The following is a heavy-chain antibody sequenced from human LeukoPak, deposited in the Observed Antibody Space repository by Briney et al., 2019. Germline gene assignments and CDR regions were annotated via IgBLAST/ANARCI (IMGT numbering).Heavy chain of an antibody. Sequence: GASVKVSCKASGGTFSSYAISWVRQAPGQGLEWMGWMNPNSGNTGYAQKFQGRVTMTRNTSISKAYMELRSLRSEDTAVYYCARRRMVRGVKGYWFDPWGQGTLVTVSS. CDR3: ARRRMVRGVKGYWFDP. D-gene: IGHD3-10*01. CDR1: GGTFSSYA. J-gene: IGHJ5*02. V-gene: IGHV1-8*02. CDR2: MNPNSGNT.